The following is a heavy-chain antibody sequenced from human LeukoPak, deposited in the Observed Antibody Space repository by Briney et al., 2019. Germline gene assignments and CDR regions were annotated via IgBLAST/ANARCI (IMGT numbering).Heavy chain of an antibody. CDR1: GGTFSSYA. D-gene: IGHD5-18*01. CDR2: IIPIFGTA. CDR3: KVLDTAMGGENYFDY. Sequence: GSSVKVSCKASGGTFSSYAISWVRQAPGQGLEWMGGIIPIFGTANYAQKFQGRVTITTDESTSTAYMELSSLRSEDTAVYYCKVLDTAMGGENYFDYWGQGPLVTVPS. J-gene: IGHJ4*02. V-gene: IGHV1-69*05.